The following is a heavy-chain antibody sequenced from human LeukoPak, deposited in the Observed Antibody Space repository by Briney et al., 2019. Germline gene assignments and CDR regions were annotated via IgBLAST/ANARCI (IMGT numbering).Heavy chain of an antibody. CDR3: ARDRNLYCSGGNCHSRGFDY. CDR2: ISGSGGST. CDR1: GFTFSSYT. D-gene: IGHD2-15*01. J-gene: IGHJ4*02. Sequence: PGGPLRLSCAASGFTFSSYTMSWVRQAPGKGLEWVSAISGSGGSTYYADSVKGRFIISRDNSQNTLYLQMGSLRAEDMAVYYCARDRNLYCSGGNCHSRGFDYWGQGTLVTVSS. V-gene: IGHV3-23*01.